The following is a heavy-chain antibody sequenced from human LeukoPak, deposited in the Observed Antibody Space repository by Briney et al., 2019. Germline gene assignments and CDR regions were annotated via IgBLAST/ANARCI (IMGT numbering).Heavy chain of an antibody. Sequence: SVKVSCKASGYTFTSYAISWVQQAPGQGLEWMGRIIPILGIANYAQKFQGRVTITADKSTSTAYMELSSLRSEDTAVYYCASVHDSSGYYYPFDYWGQGTLVTVSS. D-gene: IGHD3-22*01. CDR3: ASVHDSSGYYYPFDY. CDR1: GYTFTSYA. V-gene: IGHV1-69*04. J-gene: IGHJ4*02. CDR2: IIPILGIA.